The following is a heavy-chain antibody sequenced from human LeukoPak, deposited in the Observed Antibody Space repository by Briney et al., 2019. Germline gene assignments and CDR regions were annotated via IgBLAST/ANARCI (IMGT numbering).Heavy chain of an antibody. D-gene: IGHD6-19*01. CDR3: ARDLSSGYIDY. J-gene: IGHJ4*02. CDR1: GGSINSSSYY. Sequence: SETLSLTCTVSGGSINSSSYYWDWIRQPPGKGLEWIENIYYSGSTYYNPSLKSRVTISVDTSKNQLSLKLSSVTAADTAVYYCARDLSSGYIDYWGQGTLVTVSS. CDR2: IYYSGST. V-gene: IGHV4-39*07.